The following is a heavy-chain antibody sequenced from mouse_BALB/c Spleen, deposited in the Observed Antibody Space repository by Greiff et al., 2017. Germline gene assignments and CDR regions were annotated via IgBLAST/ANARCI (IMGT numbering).Heavy chain of an antibody. CDR3: TRGDYGSSDNDAMDD. Sequence: VQLVESGAELVKPGASVKLSCKASGYTFTSYYMYWVKQRPGQGLEWIGEINPSNGGTNFNEKFKSKATLTVDKSSSTAYMQLSSLTSEDSAVYYWTRGDYGSSDNDAMDDWGEGTSVTVSS. CDR2: INPSNGGT. V-gene: IGHV1S81*02. D-gene: IGHD1-1*01. J-gene: IGHJ4*01. CDR1: GYTFTSYY.